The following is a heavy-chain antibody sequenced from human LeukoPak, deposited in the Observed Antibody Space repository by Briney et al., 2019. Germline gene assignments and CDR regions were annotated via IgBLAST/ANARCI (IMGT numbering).Heavy chain of an antibody. J-gene: IGHJ6*04. CDR2: IIPVFGTA. CDR1: GGTFSSYA. Sequence: ASVKVSCKASGGTFSSYAISWVRQAPGQGLEWMGGIIPVFGTANYAQKFQGRVTITADKSTSTAYMELSGLRSEDTAVYYCARVSPTSYYYGMDVWGKGTAVTVSS. CDR3: ARVSPTSYYYGMDV. V-gene: IGHV1-69*06.